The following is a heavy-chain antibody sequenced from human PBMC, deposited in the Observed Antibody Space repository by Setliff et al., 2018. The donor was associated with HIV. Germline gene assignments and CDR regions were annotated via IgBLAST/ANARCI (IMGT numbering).Heavy chain of an antibody. D-gene: IGHD1-26*01. CDR3: ARAAYSGTYLWEPATDL. V-gene: IGHV4-61*09. CDR1: GDSITRGSYY. Sequence: SETLSLTCTVSGDSITRGSYYWSWIRQPAGKGLEWIGHIYTSGKTHYSPSLKSRITISADTSKNQVSLNLSSVTAADTAVYYCARAAYSGTYLWEPATDLWGRGTLVTVSS. J-gene: IGHJ2*01. CDR2: IYTSGKT.